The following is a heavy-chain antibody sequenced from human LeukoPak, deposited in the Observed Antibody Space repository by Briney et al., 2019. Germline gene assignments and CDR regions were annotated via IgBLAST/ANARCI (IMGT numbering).Heavy chain of an antibody. D-gene: IGHD6-13*01. J-gene: IGHJ4*02. Sequence: GGSLRLSCAASGLTFSTYSMNWVRQAPGKGLEWVSYISSSSATIYYADSVKGWFTISRDNAKNSLFLQMNSLRDEDTAVYYCAREVAVGGTSWFDYWGQGTLVTVSS. V-gene: IGHV3-48*02. CDR1: GLTFSTYS. CDR3: AREVAVGGTSWFDY. CDR2: ISSSSATI.